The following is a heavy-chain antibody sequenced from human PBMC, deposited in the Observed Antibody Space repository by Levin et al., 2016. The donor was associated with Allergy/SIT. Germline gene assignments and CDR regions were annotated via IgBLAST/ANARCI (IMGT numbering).Heavy chain of an antibody. D-gene: IGHD3-10*01. CDR3: ARVSGSGTYFYYYAMDV. V-gene: IGHV1-3*01. J-gene: IGHJ6*02. Sequence: ASVKVSCKASGYTFTKFAMHWVRQAPGQRLEWVGWINGASGNTKYSEKFQGRVTITRDTSASTVYMELSSLTSEDTTVYYCARVSGSGTYFYYYAMDVWGQGTTVTVSS. CDR2: INGASGNT. CDR1: GYTFTKFA.